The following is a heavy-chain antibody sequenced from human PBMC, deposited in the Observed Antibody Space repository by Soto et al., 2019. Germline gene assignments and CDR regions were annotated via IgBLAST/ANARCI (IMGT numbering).Heavy chain of an antibody. J-gene: IGHJ4*02. Sequence: PGGSLRLSCVASGFTVTGNYMSWVRQAPGKGLEWVSVIFSGGTTHYADSVKGRFTISRDNSKNTLYLQMSSLRVDDTAVYYCARRIMETTYFDYWGQGTLVTVSS. CDR1: GFTVTGNY. V-gene: IGHV3-53*01. CDR3: ARRIMETTYFDY. CDR2: IFSGGTT. D-gene: IGHD1-1*01.